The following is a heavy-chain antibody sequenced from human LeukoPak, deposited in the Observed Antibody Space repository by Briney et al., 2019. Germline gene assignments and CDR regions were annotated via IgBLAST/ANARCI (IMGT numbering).Heavy chain of an antibody. J-gene: IGHJ4*02. CDR3: AKPADRGTTDPYFDY. D-gene: IGHD2/OR15-2a*01. Sequence: PGGSLRLSCAGSGFIFNNYAMHWVRQPPGKGLEWVSGISWNSGSIDYADSVKGRFTISRDNAKNSLYLQMNSLRAEDTAVYYCAKPADRGTTDPYFDYWGQGTLVTVSS. CDR1: GFIFNNYA. CDR2: ISWNSGSI. V-gene: IGHV3-9*01.